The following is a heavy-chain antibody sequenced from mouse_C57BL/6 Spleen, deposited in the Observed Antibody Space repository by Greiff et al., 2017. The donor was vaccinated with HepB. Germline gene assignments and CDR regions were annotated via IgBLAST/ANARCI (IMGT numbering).Heavy chain of an antibody. D-gene: IGHD3-3*01. CDR2: INPSTGGT. Sequence: DVQLQESGPELVKPGASVKISCKASGYSFTGYYMNWVKQSPEKSLEWIGEINPSTGGTTYNQKFKAKATLTVDKSSSTAYMQLKSLTSEDSAVYYCARKGTRYYFDYWGQGTTLTVSS. CDR3: ARKGTRYYFDY. V-gene: IGHV1-42*01. J-gene: IGHJ2*01. CDR1: GYSFTGYY.